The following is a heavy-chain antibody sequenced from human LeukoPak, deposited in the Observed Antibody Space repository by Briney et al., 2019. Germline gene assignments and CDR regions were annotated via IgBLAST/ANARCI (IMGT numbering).Heavy chain of an antibody. CDR3: ARSGWPYYFDY. J-gene: IGHJ4*01. Sequence: PGGSLSLSCAASGFTFSSYWMHWVRQAPGKGLVLVSRIHSDGSSTSYADSVRGRFTISRDDAKSTLYLQMNSLRAEDTAVYYCARSGWPYYFDYWGQGTLVTVSS. D-gene: IGHD3-22*01. CDR2: IHSDGSST. V-gene: IGHV3-74*01. CDR1: GFTFSSYW.